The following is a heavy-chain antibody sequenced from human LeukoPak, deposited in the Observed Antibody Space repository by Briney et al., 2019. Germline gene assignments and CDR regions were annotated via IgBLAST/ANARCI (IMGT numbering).Heavy chain of an antibody. CDR3: ARDLFRSGYDFNAKAIHYYYGMDV. CDR2: ISAYNGNT. Sequence: GASVTVSCKASGYTFASYGISWVRQAPGQGLEWMGWISAYNGNTNYAQKLQGRVTMTTDTSTSTAYMELRSLRSDDTAVYYCARDLFRSGYDFNAKAIHYYYGMDVWGQGTTVTVSS. V-gene: IGHV1-18*01. D-gene: IGHD5-12*01. CDR1: GYTFASYG. J-gene: IGHJ6*02.